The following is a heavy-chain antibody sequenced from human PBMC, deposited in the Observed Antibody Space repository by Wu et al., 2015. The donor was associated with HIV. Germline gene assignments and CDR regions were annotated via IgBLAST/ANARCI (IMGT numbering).Heavy chain of an antibody. CDR1: GYTFTGYY. V-gene: IGHV1-2*02. CDR2: INPNSGGT. Sequence: QVQLVQSGAEVEKPGASVKVSCKASGYTFTGYYMHWVRQAPGQGLEWMGWINPNSGGTNYAQKFQGRVTMTRDTSISTAYMELSRLRSDDTAVYYCARAGYYGSGSYPFDYWGQGTLVTVSS. CDR3: ARAGYYGSGSYPFDY. D-gene: IGHD3-10*01. J-gene: IGHJ4*02.